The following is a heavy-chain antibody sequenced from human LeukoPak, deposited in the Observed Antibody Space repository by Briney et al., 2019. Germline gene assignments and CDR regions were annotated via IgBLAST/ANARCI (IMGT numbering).Heavy chain of an antibody. V-gene: IGHV1-2*02. CDR2: MYFNSGAA. Sequence: ASVKVSCKASGFTFRDYYVQWVRQVPGQGLEWVGWMYFNSGAARYAPKFQGRVTLTGDASTNTVYMELSGLGSGDTAMYYCAREGSSASGQDWYAFDIWGQEIMVTVSS. D-gene: IGHD5-12*01. J-gene: IGHJ3*02. CDR3: AREGSSASGQDWYAFDI. CDR1: GFTFRDYY.